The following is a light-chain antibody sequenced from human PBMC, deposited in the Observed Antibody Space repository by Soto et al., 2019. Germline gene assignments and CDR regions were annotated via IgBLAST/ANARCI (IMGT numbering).Light chain of an antibody. CDR1: SSDVGFYKY. CDR2: EVT. Sequence: QSVLTQPASVSGSPGQSIAISCTGSSSDVGFYKYVSWYQQHPGKVPKLIIYEVTNRPSGVSNRFSGSKSGNTASLTISGLHAEDEADYYCCSYTTSSTRVFGSGTKVTVL. J-gene: IGLJ1*01. CDR3: CSYTTSSTRV. V-gene: IGLV2-14*01.